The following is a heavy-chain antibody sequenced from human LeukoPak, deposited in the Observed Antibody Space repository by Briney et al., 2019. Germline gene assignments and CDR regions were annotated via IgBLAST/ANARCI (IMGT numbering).Heavy chain of an antibody. J-gene: IGHJ4*02. Sequence: KPSETLSLTCTVSGGSISSYYWSWIRQPPGKGLEWIGYIYYSGSANYNPSLRSRVTISLDTLQNKFSLKLIPVTAADTAVYYCARDLYGSGSYYNSYFYYWGQGTLVTVSS. D-gene: IGHD3-10*01. V-gene: IGHV4-59*01. CDR2: IYYSGSA. CDR1: GGSISSYY. CDR3: ARDLYGSGSYYNSYFYY.